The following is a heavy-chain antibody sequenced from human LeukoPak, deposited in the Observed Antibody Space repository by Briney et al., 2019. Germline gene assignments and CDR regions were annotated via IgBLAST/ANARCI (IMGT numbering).Heavy chain of an antibody. CDR2: IYYSGGT. J-gene: IGHJ4*02. V-gene: IGHV4-59*08. Sequence: SETLSLTCTVSGGSISSYYWTWIRQPPGKGLGLELIGYIYYSGGTNYNPSLKSRVTISIDTSKNQVSLKLSSVTAADTAVYYCARLWDSSSSLDYWGQGTLVTVSS. CDR3: ARLWDSSSSLDY. CDR1: GGSISSYY. D-gene: IGHD6-6*01.